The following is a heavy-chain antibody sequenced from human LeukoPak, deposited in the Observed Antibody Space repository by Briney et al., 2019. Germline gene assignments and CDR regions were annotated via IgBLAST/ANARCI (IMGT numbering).Heavy chain of an antibody. V-gene: IGHV1-69*05. J-gene: IGHJ4*02. CDR3: ARGYYGSGKGPDY. Sequence: SVKVSCKASGGTFSSYAISWVRQAPGQGLEWMGRIIPIFGTANYAQKFQGRVTITTDESTSTAYMELSSLRSEDTAVYYCARGYYGSGKGPDYWGQGTMVTVSS. D-gene: IGHD3-10*01. CDR1: GGTFSSYA. CDR2: IIPIFGTA.